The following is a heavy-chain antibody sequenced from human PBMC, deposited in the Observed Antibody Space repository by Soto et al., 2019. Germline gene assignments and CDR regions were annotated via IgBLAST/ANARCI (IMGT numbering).Heavy chain of an antibody. V-gene: IGHV1-18*04. CDR1: GITFTSYP. CDR2: VHPYEGTT. Sequence: ASVKVSCKTSGITFTSYPFSWVRQAPGQGLEWLAWVHPYEGTTKVAHQFRDRITLTTDTSAATVFMELTGLTSDDTAIYFCAREYYSSTTWIDYWGQGTLVTVSS. D-gene: IGHD5-12*01. CDR3: AREYYSSTTWIDY. J-gene: IGHJ4*02.